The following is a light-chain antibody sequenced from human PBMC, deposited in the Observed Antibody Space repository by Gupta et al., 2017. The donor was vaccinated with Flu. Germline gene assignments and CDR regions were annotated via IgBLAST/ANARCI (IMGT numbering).Light chain of an antibody. J-gene: IGKJ2*01. V-gene: IGKV1-39*01. CDR1: QRISRY. CDR3: QQHFRIPPVT. CDR2: GAS. Sequence: DIQMTQSPSSLSASVGDRVTITCRASQRISRYLNWYQKKPGKAPKLLSYGASILQSGVPSRFIGGGFGTDFTLRIGNRQPEDFAAYYCQQHFRIPPVTFGKGTKVEIK.